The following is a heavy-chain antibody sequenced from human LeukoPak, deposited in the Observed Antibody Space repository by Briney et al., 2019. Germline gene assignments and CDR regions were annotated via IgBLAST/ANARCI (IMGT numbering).Heavy chain of an antibody. CDR1: GFTFSSYG. J-gene: IGHJ4*02. D-gene: IGHD3-9*01. Sequence: GRSLRLSCAASGFTFSSYGMHWVRQAPGKGLEWVAVIWFDGSNKYYADSVEGRFTISRDNSKNTLYLQMNSLRAEDTAVYYCARDKYDILTGNHDYYFDYWGQGTLVTVSS. V-gene: IGHV3-33*01. CDR3: ARDKYDILTGNHDYYFDY. CDR2: IWFDGSNK.